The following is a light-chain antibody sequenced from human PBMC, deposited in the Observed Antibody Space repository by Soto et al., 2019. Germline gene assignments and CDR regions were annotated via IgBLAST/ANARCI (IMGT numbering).Light chain of an antibody. CDR3: SSYTSSSIDYV. CDR1: SSDVGGYNY. J-gene: IGLJ1*01. V-gene: IGLV2-14*01. Sequence: QSVLTQPASVSGSPGQSITISCTGTSSDVGGYNYVSWYQQHPGKAPKLMIYEVSNRPSGVSNRFSGSKSGNTASLTISGLQAEDEADYYCSSYTSSSIDYVFGPGTKVTVL. CDR2: EVS.